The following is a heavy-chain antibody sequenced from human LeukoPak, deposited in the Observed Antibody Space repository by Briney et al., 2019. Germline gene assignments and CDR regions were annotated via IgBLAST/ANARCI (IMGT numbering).Heavy chain of an antibody. Sequence: GGSLRLSCAASGFTVSSNYMNWVRQAPGKGLEWVSVIYSGGSTYYTDSVKGRFTISGDNSKNTLFLQMNSLRAGDTAVYYCARAPRVPREIPLYYYSYMDVWGKGTTVTISS. V-gene: IGHV3-66*02. CDR3: ARAPRVPREIPLYYYSYMDV. J-gene: IGHJ6*03. D-gene: IGHD1-26*01. CDR1: GFTVSSNY. CDR2: IYSGGST.